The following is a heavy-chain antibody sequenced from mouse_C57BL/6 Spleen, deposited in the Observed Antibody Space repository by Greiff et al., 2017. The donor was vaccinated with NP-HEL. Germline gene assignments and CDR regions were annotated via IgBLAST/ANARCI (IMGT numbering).Heavy chain of an antibody. D-gene: IGHD3-2*01. CDR2: IYPGDGDT. CDR3: AIDSGVDYFDY. V-gene: IGHV1-82*01. Sequence: VQLQQSGPELVKPGASVKISCKASGYAFSSSWMNWVKQRPGKGLEWIGRIYPGDGDTNYNGKFKGKATLTADKSSSTAYMQLSSLTSEDSAVYFCAIDSGVDYFDYWGQGTTLTVSS. CDR1: GYAFSSSW. J-gene: IGHJ2*01.